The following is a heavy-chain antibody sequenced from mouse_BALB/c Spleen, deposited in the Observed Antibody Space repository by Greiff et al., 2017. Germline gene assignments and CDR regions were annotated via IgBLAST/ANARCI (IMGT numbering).Heavy chain of an antibody. CDR2: IYPGNSDT. CDR1: GYTFTSYW. J-gene: IGHJ2*01. V-gene: IGHV1-5*01. Sequence: EVQLQQSGTVLARPGASVKMSCKASGYTFTSYWMPWVKQRPGQGLEWIGAIYPGNSDTSYNQKFKGKAKLTAVTSTSTAYMELSSLTHEDSAVYYCTRSTTVVADYWGQGTTLTVSS. D-gene: IGHD1-1*01. CDR3: TRSTTVVADY.